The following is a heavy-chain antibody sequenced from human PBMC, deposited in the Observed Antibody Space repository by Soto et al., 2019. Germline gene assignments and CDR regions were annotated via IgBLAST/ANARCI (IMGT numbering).Heavy chain of an antibody. J-gene: IGHJ3*02. CDR3: ARHVYGSGSHDTFDI. CDR1: GGSISSSSYY. Sequence: PSGTLSLTCTVSGGSISSSSYYWGWIRQPPGKGLEWIGSIYYSGSTYYNPSLKSRVTISVDTSKNQFSLKLSSVTAADTAVYYCARHVYGSGSHDTFDIRGQGPILTLSS. CDR2: IYYSGST. D-gene: IGHD3-10*01. V-gene: IGHV4-39*01.